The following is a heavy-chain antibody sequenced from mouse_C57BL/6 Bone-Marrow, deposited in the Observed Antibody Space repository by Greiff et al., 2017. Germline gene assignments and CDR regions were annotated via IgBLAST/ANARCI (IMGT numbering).Heavy chain of an antibody. CDR1: GYAFSSSW. V-gene: IGHV1-82*01. Sequence: QVQLQQSGPELVKPGASVKISCKASGYAFSSSWMNWVKQRPGKGLEWIGRLYPGDGDTNYNGKFKGKATLTADKSSSTAYMQLSSLTSEDSAVYFCASYGYLYAMDYWGQGTAVTVSS. D-gene: IGHD2-2*01. CDR2: LYPGDGDT. CDR3: ASYGYLYAMDY. J-gene: IGHJ4*01.